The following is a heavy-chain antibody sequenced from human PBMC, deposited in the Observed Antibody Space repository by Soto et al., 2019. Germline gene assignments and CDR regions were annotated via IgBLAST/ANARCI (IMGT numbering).Heavy chain of an antibody. V-gene: IGHV4-39*01. D-gene: IGHD6-19*01. J-gene: IGHJ3*02. CDR3: ARQGIAVAAPNDAFDI. CDR2: IYYSGST. CDR1: GGSISSSSYY. Sequence: SETLSLTCTVSGGSISSSSYYWGWIRQPPGKGLEWIGSIYYSGSTYYNPSLKSRVTISVDTSKSQFSLKLSSVTAADTAVYYCARQGIAVAAPNDAFDIWGQGTMVTVSS.